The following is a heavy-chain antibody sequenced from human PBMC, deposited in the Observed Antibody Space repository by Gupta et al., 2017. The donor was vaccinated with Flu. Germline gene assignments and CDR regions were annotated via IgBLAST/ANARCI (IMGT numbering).Heavy chain of an antibody. CDR2: IWYDGSNK. J-gene: IGHJ4*02. D-gene: IGHD1-26*01. Sequence: QVQLGGSGGGVVQPGRSGGRPCEALVYTFSSYGCPGVRQAPGKGLEWVAVIWYDGSNKYYADSVKGRFTISRDNSKNTLYLQMNSLRAEDTAVYYCARMGKLSGSYASGFDYWGQGTLVTVSS. CDR1: VYTFSSYG. V-gene: IGHV3-33*01. CDR3: ARMGKLSGSYASGFDY.